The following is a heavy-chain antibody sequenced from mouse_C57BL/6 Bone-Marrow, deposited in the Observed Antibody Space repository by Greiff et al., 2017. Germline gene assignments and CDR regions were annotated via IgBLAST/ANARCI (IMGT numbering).Heavy chain of an antibody. D-gene: IGHD1-1*01. CDR1: GYAFSSSW. CDR2: IYPGDGDT. J-gene: IGHJ4*01. Sequence: VQLQQSGPELVKPGASVKISCKASGYAFSSSWMNWVKQRPGKGLEWIGRIYPGDGDTNYNGKFKGKATLTADKSSSTAYMQLSSLTSEDSAVYFCARHYGSSDPYAMDYWGQGTAVTVSS. CDR3: ARHYGSSDPYAMDY. V-gene: IGHV1-82*01.